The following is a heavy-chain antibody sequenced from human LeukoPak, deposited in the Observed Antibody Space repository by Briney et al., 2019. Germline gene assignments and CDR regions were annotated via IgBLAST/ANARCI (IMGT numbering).Heavy chain of an antibody. D-gene: IGHD2/OR15-2a*01. CDR2: IYYGGST. Sequence: SETLSLTCTVSGYSFSSGYHWGWIRPPPGKGLEWIGSIYYGGSTYYNPSLKSRVTISVDTSKNQFSLKLSSVTAADTAVYYCAGSFSGAFDIWGQGTMVTVSS. V-gene: IGHV4-38-2*02. CDR3: AGSFSGAFDI. J-gene: IGHJ3*02. CDR1: GYSFSSGYH.